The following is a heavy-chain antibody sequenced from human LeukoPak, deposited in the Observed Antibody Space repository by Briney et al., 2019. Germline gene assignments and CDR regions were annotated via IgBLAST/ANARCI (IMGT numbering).Heavy chain of an antibody. J-gene: IGHJ4*02. D-gene: IGHD6-6*01. Sequence: PSETLSLTCAVYGGSFSGYYWSWIRQPPGKGLEWIGEINHSGSTNYNPSLKSRVTISVDTSKNQFSLKLSSVTAADTAVYYCVRALFIDREQYSRIFDYWGQGTLVTVSS. CDR1: GGSFSGYY. CDR2: INHSGST. CDR3: VRALFIDREQYSRIFDY. V-gene: IGHV4-34*01.